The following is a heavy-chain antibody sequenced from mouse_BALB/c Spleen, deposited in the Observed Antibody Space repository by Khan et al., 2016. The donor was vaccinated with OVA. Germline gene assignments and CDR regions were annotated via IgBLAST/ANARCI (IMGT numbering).Heavy chain of an antibody. V-gene: IGHV3-2*02. J-gene: IGHJ3*01. CDR2: INYSGNT. Sequence: VQLKESGPGLVKPSQSLSLTCTVTGYSITSEYAWNWIRQFPGNKLAWMGYINYSGNTRFHPSLKSRTSITRETSKNQFFLQFNSVTTEDTATYYCARKDYYDYDPFPYWGQGTLVTVSA. CDR3: ARKDYYDYDPFPY. CDR1: GYSITSEYA. D-gene: IGHD2-4*01.